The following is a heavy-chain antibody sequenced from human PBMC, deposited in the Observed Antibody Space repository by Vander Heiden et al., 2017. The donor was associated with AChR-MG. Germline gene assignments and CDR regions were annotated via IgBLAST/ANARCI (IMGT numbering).Heavy chain of an antibody. Sequence: QVPLGQSGAEVNTPGASVRGSCKASGYTFPGYYMHWVRQAPGQGLEWMGWINPNSGGTNYAQKFQGRVTMTRDTSISTAYMELSRLRSDDTAVYYCARVCVTDYNDSSGANFDYWGQGTLVTVSS. V-gene: IGHV1-2*02. CDR2: INPNSGGT. J-gene: IGHJ4*02. CDR1: GYTFPGYY. CDR3: ARVCVTDYNDSSGANFDY. D-gene: IGHD3-22*01.